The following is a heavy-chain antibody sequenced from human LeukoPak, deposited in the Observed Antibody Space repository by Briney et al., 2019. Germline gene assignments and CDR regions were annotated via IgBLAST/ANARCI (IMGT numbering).Heavy chain of an antibody. D-gene: IGHD2-21*01. CDR1: GLTLSSSE. CDR2: ITASGSAR. CDR3: ASKIPYYGMDV. V-gene: IGHV3-48*03. Sequence: GRSLRLSCAAFGLTLSSSEMTWVPHAPGKGLDWIGRITASGSARYNAASVKGLFTTVRDNDENSVFLQMPSLTAEDTAAYYCASKIPYYGMDVWGEGTTVTVSS. J-gene: IGHJ6*01.